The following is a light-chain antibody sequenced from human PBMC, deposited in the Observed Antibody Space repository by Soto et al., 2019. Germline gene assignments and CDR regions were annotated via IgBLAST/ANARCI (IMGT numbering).Light chain of an antibody. J-gene: IGLJ1*01. V-gene: IGLV1-47*01. CDR3: AAWDDSLRAFV. CDR2: RND. Sequence: QSVLTQPPSASGTPGQRVSISCSGSSSNIGKNYVYWYQQVPGTAPKLLIYRNDQRPSGVPDRFSGSKSGTSGSLAISGLRSDDEADYFCAAWDDSLRAFVFGTGTKVTVL. CDR1: SSNIGKNY.